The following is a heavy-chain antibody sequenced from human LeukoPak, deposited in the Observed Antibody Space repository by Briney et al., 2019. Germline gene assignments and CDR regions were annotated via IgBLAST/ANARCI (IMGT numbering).Heavy chain of an antibody. V-gene: IGHV4-34*01. D-gene: IGHD5-24*01. J-gene: IGHJ4*02. Sequence: SETLSLTCAVYGGSFSGYYWSWIRQPPGKGLEWIGEINHSGSTNYNPSLKSRVTISVDTSKNQFSLKLSSVTAADTAVYYCARGGDGYNWSDYWGQGTLVTVSS. CDR3: ARGGDGYNWSDY. CDR2: INHSGST. CDR1: GGSFSGYY.